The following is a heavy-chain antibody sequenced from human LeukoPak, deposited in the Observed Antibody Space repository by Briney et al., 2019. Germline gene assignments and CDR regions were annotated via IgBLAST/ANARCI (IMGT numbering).Heavy chain of an antibody. CDR3: ARVWEAAAIDY. CDR2: INPSGGST. V-gene: IGHV1-46*01. D-gene: IGHD6-13*01. J-gene: IGHJ4*02. Sequence: ASVKVSCKASGYTFTGYYMHWVRQAPGQGLEWMGIINPSGGSTSYAQKFQGRVTMTRDTSTSTVYMELSSLRSEDTAVYYCARVWEAAAIDYWGQGTLVTVSS. CDR1: GYTFTGYY.